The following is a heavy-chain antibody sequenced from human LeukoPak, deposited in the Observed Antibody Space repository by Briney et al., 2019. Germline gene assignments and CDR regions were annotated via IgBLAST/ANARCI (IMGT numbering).Heavy chain of an antibody. CDR1: GFTFSSYA. V-gene: IGHV3-23*01. D-gene: IGHD4-17*01. Sequence: GGSLRLSCAASGFTFSSYAMSWVRRAPGKGLEWLSAISGSGGTTHYADSMKGRFTISRDNSKNTLYLQIHFLRAEDTAVYYCAKGLSTVTTRPDDTFDIWGQGTMVIVSS. CDR2: ISGSGGTT. J-gene: IGHJ3*02. CDR3: AKGLSTVTTRPDDTFDI.